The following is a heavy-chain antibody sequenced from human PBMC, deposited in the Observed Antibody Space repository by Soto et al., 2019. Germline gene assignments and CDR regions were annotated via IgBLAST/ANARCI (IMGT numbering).Heavy chain of an antibody. CDR2: ISYDGGNK. J-gene: IGHJ4*02. CDR3: AKDTDVVGAAYKFDY. Sequence: SLRLSCVASGFSFSSYGMHWVRQAPGKGLEWVAVISYDGGNKYYADSVKGRFTISRDNSKNTLDLQMNSLRGEDTAVYYCAKDTDVVGAAYKFDYRGQGTLVTVSS. D-gene: IGHD1-26*01. V-gene: IGHV3-30*18. CDR1: GFSFSSYG.